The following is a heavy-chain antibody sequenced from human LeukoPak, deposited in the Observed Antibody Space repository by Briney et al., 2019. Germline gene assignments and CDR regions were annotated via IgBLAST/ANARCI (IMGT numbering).Heavy chain of an antibody. CDR3: ARGRTYYFDY. J-gene: IGHJ4*02. Sequence: SETLSLTCAVYGGSFSGYYWSWIRQPPGKGLEWIGEINHSGSTNYNPSLKSRVTISVDTSKNQFSLKLSSVTAADTAVYYCARGRTYYFDYWGQGTLVTVSS. CDR1: GGSFSGYY. V-gene: IGHV4-34*01. CDR2: INHSGST.